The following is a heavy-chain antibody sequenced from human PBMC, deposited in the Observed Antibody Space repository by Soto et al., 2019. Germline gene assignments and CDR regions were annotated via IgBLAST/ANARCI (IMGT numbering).Heavy chain of an antibody. CDR3: AQGTTPDW. V-gene: IGHV3-30*03. CDR1: GFTFSGYG. J-gene: IGHJ4*02. D-gene: IGHD1-1*01. CDR2: ISYDGSYK. Sequence: QMQLGESGGGVVQPGRSLRLSCAASGFTFSGYGMHWVRQAPGKGLEWVAVISYDGSYKYYTDSVKGRFTISRDNSKNTLYLQMNSLRTDDTAVYYCAQGTTPDWWGQGTLVTVSS.